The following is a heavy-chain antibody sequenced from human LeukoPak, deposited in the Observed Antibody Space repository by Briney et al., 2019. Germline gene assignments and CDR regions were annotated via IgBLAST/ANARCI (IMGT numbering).Heavy chain of an antibody. V-gene: IGHV4-38-2*02. J-gene: IGHJ4*02. CDR2: IYHSGST. D-gene: IGHD5-12*01. CDR1: GYSISSGYY. CDR3: VRHGRWLWPRHFDY. Sequence: SETLSLTCTVSGYSISSGYYWGWIRQPPGKGLEWIGSIYHSGSTYYNPSLKSRVTISVDTSKSQFSLKLSSVTAADTAVYYCVRHGRWLWPRHFDYWGQGTLVTVSS.